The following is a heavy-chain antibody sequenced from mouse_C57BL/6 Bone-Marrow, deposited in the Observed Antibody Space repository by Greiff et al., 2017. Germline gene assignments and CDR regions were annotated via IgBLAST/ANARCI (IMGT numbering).Heavy chain of an antibody. CDR2: IYPRSGNT. J-gene: IGHJ4*01. V-gene: IGHV1-81*01. CDR1: GYTFTSYG. Sequence: VQLQESGAELARPGASVKLSCKASGYTFTSYGISWVKQRTGQGLEWIGEIYPRSGNTYYNEKFKGKATLTADKSSSTAYMELRSLTSEDSAVYFCARAYYYGSSYGYAMDYWGQGTSVTVSS. D-gene: IGHD1-1*01. CDR3: ARAYYYGSSYGYAMDY.